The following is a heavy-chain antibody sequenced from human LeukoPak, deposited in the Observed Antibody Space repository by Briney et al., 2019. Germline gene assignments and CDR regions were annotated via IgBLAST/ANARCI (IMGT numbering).Heavy chain of an antibody. V-gene: IGHV3-23*01. CDR1: GFTFSSYG. CDR3: AKCLAGTGFYYFDY. CDR2: ISGSGGST. D-gene: IGHD6-19*01. Sequence: GGSLRLSCAASGFTFSSYGMSWVRQAPGKGLEWVSAISGSGGSTYYADSVKGRFTISRDNSKNTLYLQMNSLRAEDTAVYYCAKCLAGTGFYYFDYWGQGTLVTVSS. J-gene: IGHJ4*02.